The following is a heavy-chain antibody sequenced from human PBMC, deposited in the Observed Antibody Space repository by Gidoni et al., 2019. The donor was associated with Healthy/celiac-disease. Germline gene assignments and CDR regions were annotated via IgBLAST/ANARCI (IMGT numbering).Heavy chain of an antibody. CDR3: ARGVIAAAGTESDY. J-gene: IGHJ4*02. CDR2: INPNSGGT. D-gene: IGHD6-13*01. V-gene: IGHV1-2*02. Sequence: QVQLVQSGAELKKPGASVKVSCKASGSTFTGYYMHWVRQAPGQGLEWMGWINPNSGGTNYAQKFQGRVTMTRDTSISTAYMELSRRRSDDTAVYYCARGVIAAAGTESDYWGQGTLVTVSS. CDR1: GSTFTGYY.